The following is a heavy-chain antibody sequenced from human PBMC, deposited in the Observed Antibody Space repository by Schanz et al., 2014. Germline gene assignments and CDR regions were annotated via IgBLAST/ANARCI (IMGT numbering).Heavy chain of an antibody. Sequence: EVQLVESGGGLVQPGGSLRLSCAASGFTFSTYAMSWVRQAPGKGLEWVSTIYASGATYYADSVKRRFTISRDISKNTLHRQVTSLRAEDTAVYYCAREEGWGIAAAGTKRYYYGMDVWGQGTTVTVSS. J-gene: IGHJ6*02. V-gene: IGHV3-66*01. D-gene: IGHD6-13*01. CDR1: GFTFSTYA. CDR2: IYASGAT. CDR3: AREEGWGIAAAGTKRYYYGMDV.